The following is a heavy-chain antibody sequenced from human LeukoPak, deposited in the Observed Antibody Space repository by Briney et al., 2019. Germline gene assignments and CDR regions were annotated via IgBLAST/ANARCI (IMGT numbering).Heavy chain of an antibody. CDR2: IYSRGDT. CDR1: EFIVSINY. J-gene: IGHJ4*02. V-gene: IGHV3-66*01. CDR3: ARGVNLIAALDY. Sequence: GGSLRLSCAASEFIVSINYMTWVRQAPGKGLEWVSLIYSRGDTKYADSVKGRFTISRDSVKNTLYLEMKSLRAEDTAVYYCARGVNLIAALDYWGQGTLVTVSS. D-gene: IGHD6-6*01.